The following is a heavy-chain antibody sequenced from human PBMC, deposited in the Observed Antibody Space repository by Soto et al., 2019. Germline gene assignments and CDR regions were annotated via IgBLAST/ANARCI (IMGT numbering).Heavy chain of an antibody. CDR1: GFTFGSHA. J-gene: IGHJ4*02. Sequence: GGSLRLSWAASGFTFGSHAMSWISPAPWKGLEWVSIITSGGRTYYADSVKGRFTISRDNSKNTVYLQMNSLRVEDTGVYYCAKDYSTVTSDPLSVVLFDYWGQGALVTVSS. CDR3: AKDYSTVTSDPLSVVLFDY. D-gene: IGHD4-17*01. V-gene: IGHV3-23*01. CDR2: ITSGGRT.